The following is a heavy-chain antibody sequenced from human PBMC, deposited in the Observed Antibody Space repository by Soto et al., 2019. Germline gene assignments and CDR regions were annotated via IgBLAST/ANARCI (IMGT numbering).Heavy chain of an antibody. D-gene: IGHD5-18*01. V-gene: IGHV4-4*02. CDR1: SGSISSNW. CDR2: IYYSGST. Sequence: PSETLSLTCAVSSGSISSNWWSWVRQPPGKGLEWIGEIYYSGSTNYNPSLNGRVTISVDKSRNHFSLDLNYVTAADTAVYYCSSQTYSYAWHHWGQGIQVTVSS. CDR3: SSQTYSYAWHH. J-gene: IGHJ5*02.